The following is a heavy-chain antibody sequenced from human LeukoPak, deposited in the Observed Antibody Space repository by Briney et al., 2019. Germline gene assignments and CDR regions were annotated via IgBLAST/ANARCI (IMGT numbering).Heavy chain of an antibody. V-gene: IGHV4-31*03. D-gene: IGHD6-19*01. CDR2: IYYSGST. CDR1: NGSINSVNYY. J-gene: IGHJ5*02. CDR3: ARAGIAVAGTSGWFDP. Sequence: SQTLSLTCTVSNGSINSVNYYWSWIRQHPGMGLEWIGYIYYSGSTYYNPSLRGRVDISVDTSKNQFSLKLSSVTAADTAVYYCARAGIAVAGTSGWFDPWGQGTLVTVSS.